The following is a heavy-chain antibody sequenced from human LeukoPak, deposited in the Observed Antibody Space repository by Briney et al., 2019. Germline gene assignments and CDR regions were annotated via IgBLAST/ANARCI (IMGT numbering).Heavy chain of an antibody. J-gene: IGHJ4*02. D-gene: IGHD3-9*01. Sequence: PSETLSLTCTVSGYSISSGYYWGWIRQPPGKGLEWIGNIYHSGSTYYNPSLKSRVTISVDTSKNQFSLKLSSVTAADTAVYYCARSLTDIPDYWGQGTLVTVSS. V-gene: IGHV4-38-2*02. CDR2: IYHSGST. CDR3: ARSLTDIPDY. CDR1: GYSISSGYY.